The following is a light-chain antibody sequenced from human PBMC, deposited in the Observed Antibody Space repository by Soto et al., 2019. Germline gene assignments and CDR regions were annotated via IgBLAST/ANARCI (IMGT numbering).Light chain of an antibody. V-gene: IGLV2-14*01. CDR3: SSYTSSSTLEV. Sequence: QSVLTQPASVSGSPGQSITISCTGTSSDVGVYNYVSWYQQHPGKAPKLMIYDVSNRPSGVSNRFSGSKSGNTATLTISGLQAEDEADYFCSSYTSSSTLEVFGPGTKVTVL. CDR1: SSDVGVYNY. J-gene: IGLJ1*01. CDR2: DVS.